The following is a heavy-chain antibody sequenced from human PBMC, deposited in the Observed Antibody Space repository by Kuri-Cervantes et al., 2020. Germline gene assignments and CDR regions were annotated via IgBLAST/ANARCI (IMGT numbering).Heavy chain of an antibody. CDR1: GFTFSSYW. V-gene: IGHV3-7*03. J-gene: IGHJ6*03. Sequence: GGSLRLSCAASGFTFSSYWMSWVRQAPGKGLEWVANIKQGGSEKYYVDSVKGRFTISRDNAKNSLYLQMNSLRAEDTAVYYCARETRDYGDANYYYYMDVWGKGTTVTVSS. CDR2: IKQGGSEK. D-gene: IGHD4-17*01. CDR3: ARETRDYGDANYYYYMDV.